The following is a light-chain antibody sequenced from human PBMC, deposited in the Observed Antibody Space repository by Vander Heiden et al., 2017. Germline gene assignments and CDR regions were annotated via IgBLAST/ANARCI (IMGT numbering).Light chain of an antibody. CDR1: QSVSSSY. J-gene: IGKJ5*01. CDR3: QQYGSSRGIT. V-gene: IGKV3-20*01. CDR2: GAS. Sequence: SLSPGEIATLSCRASQSVSSSYLAWYQQKPGQAPRLLIYGASSRATGIPDRFSGSGSGTDFTLTISRLEPEDFAVYYCQQYGSSRGITFGQGTRLEIK.